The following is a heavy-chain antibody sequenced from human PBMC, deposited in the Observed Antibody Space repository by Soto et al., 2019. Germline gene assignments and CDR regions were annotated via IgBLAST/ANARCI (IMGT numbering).Heavy chain of an antibody. CDR1: GFTFSTYV. CDR2: ISYDGSNK. Sequence: GGSLRLSCAASGFTFSTYVMHWVRQAPGKGLEWVAVISYDGSNKYYADSVKGRFTISRDNSKNTLYLQMNSLRAEDTAVYYCAKDKVPVVVTAPFDYWGQGTLVTVSS. V-gene: IGHV3-30*18. D-gene: IGHD2-21*02. CDR3: AKDKVPVVVTAPFDY. J-gene: IGHJ4*02.